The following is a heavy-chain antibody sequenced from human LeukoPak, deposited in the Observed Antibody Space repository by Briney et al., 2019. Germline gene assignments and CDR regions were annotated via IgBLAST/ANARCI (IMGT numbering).Heavy chain of an antibody. J-gene: IGHJ4*02. V-gene: IGHV4-30-4*08. D-gene: IGHD5-12*01. CDR2: IYYSGST. CDR3: ARVESGRTINFDY. CDR1: GGSFSNGSYY. Sequence: SETLSLTCTVSGGSFSNGSYYWTWVRQLPGKGLEWIGYIYYSGSTYYNPSLKSRVTISVDTSKNQFSLKLSSVTAADTAVYYCARVESGRTINFDYWGQGTLVTVSS.